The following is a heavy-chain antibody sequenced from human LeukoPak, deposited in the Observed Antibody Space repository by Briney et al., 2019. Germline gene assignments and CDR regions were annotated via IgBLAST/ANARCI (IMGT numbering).Heavy chain of an antibody. CDR2: INQVGSVK. Sequence: GGSLRLSCAASGFSFTFYSMNWVRQAPGEGLEWVANINQVGSVKYYVDSVKGRFTISRDNAKNSLYLQMNSLRAEDTAVYYCARDPDNIEGANFHYWGRGTLVTVSS. CDR1: GFSFTFYS. V-gene: IGHV3-7*01. D-gene: IGHD1-26*01. J-gene: IGHJ4*02. CDR3: ARDPDNIEGANFHY.